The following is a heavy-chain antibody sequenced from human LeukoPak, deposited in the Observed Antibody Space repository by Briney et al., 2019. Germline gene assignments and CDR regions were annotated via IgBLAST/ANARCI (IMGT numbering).Heavy chain of an antibody. V-gene: IGHV3-33*08. CDR1: GFTFSSYG. Sequence: GGSLRLSCAASGFTFSSYGMHWVRQAPGKGLEWVAVIWYDGSNKYYADSVKGRFTISRDNSKNTLYLQMNSLRAEDTAVYYCARDPGIAVAGLFDYWGQGTLVTVSS. CDR2: IWYDGSNK. D-gene: IGHD6-19*01. J-gene: IGHJ4*02. CDR3: ARDPGIAVAGLFDY.